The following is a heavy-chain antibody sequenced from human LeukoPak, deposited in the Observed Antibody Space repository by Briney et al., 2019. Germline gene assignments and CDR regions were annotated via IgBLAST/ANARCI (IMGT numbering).Heavy chain of an antibody. D-gene: IGHD3-22*01. CDR3: VRPYYYDSRIDP. V-gene: IGHV4-30-4*01. Sequence: PSQTLSLTCTVSGGSISSGDYYWGWIRQPPGKGLEWIAYMYYSGSTYYNPSLKSRVTMSADTSENQLSLKLSSVTAADTAVYYCVRPYYYDSRIDPWGQGILVTVSS. CDR1: GGSISSGDYY. CDR2: MYYSGST. J-gene: IGHJ5*02.